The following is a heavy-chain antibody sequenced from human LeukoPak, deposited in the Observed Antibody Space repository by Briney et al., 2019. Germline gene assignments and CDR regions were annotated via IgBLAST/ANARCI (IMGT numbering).Heavy chain of an antibody. D-gene: IGHD5-12*01. CDR3: ARSRYSGSYFHY. V-gene: IGHV3-74*01. J-gene: IGHJ4*02. CDR2: INSDGSST. CDR1: GFTFSSYW. Sequence: GGSLRLSCAASGFTFSSYWMHWVRQPPGKGLVWVSRINSDGSSTSYADSVKGRFTISRDNAKNTLYLQMNSLRDEDTAVYYCARSRYSGSYFHYWGQGTLVTVSS.